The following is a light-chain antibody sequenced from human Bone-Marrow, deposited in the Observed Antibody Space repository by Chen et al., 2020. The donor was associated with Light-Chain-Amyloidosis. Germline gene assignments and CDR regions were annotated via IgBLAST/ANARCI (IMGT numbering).Light chain of an antibody. J-gene: IGKJ1*01. CDR3: QHSYDFPTWT. Sequence: DIQRTQSQSSRYASVGDRVTIACRASHTIGTYLHWYQQKPGKAPQLVIYSASNLQSGVPSRFSGSGSGTDFTLTISCLQPEDFATYYCQHSYDFPTWTFGQGTRVEI. V-gene: IGKV1-39*01. CDR2: SAS. CDR1: HTIGTY.